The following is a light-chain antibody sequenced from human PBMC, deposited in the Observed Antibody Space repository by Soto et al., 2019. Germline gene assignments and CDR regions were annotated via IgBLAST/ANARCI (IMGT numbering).Light chain of an antibody. CDR3: QSYDTSLSGYV. CDR1: SSNIGTPYD. Sequence: QLVLTQPPSVSGAPGQRVTISCTGSSSNIGTPYDVHWYQQLPGTAPKLLIYSNNRRPSGVPDRFSGSKSGTSASLAITGLQAEDEADYYCQSYDTSLSGYVFGTGTKLTVL. V-gene: IGLV1-40*01. J-gene: IGLJ1*01. CDR2: SNN.